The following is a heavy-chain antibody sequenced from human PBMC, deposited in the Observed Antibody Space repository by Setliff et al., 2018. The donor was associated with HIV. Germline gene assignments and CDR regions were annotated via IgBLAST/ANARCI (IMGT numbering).Heavy chain of an antibody. J-gene: IGHJ5*02. CDR1: GYSFTSYW. Sequence: GESLKISCKASGYSFTSYWIGWVRQMPGKGLEWMGIIYPADSDTRYSPSFQGQVTISADKSISTAYLQWSSLKSSDTAMYYCARRDLNWFDPWGQGTLVTVSS. CDR3: ARRDLNWFDP. CDR2: IYPADSDT. V-gene: IGHV5-51*01.